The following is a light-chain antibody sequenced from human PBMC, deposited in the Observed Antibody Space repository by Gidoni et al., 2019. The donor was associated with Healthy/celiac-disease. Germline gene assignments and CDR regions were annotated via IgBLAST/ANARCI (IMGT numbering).Light chain of an antibody. CDR1: SSDVGSYNL. Sequence: QSALTLPASVSGSPGQSSTISCTGTSSDVGSYNLVSWYQQHPGKAPKIMIYEGSKRPSGVSNRFSGSKSGNTASLTITGLQAEDEADYYCCSYAGSSTYVFGTGTKVTVL. CDR2: EGS. V-gene: IGLV2-23*01. J-gene: IGLJ1*01. CDR3: CSYAGSSTYV.